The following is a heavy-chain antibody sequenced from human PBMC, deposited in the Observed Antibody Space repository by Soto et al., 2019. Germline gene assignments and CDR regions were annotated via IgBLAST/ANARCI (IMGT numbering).Heavy chain of an antibody. D-gene: IGHD1-26*01. CDR2: IYYSGST. J-gene: IGHJ6*04. CDR1: GGSISSYY. CDR3: ARTRMWVMDV. V-gene: IGHV4-59*01. Sequence: KASETLSLTCTVSGGSISSYYWSWIRQPPGKGLEWIGYIYYSGSTNYNPSLKSRVTISVDTSKNQFSLKLSSVTAADTAVYYCARTRMWVMDVWGKGTTVTVSS.